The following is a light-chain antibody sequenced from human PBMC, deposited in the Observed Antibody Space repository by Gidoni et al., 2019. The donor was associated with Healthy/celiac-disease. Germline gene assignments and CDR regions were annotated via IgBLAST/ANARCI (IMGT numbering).Light chain of an antibody. CDR2: EVS. V-gene: IGLV2-14*01. CDR3: SSYTSSSTQ. Sequence: QSALTQPASVSGSPGQSITISCTGTSSDVGGYTYVSWYQQHPGKAPKLMIYEVSNRPSGVSNRFSGSKSGNTASLTISGLQAEDEADYYCSSYTSSSTQFGGGTKLTVL. J-gene: IGLJ3*02. CDR1: SSDVGGYTY.